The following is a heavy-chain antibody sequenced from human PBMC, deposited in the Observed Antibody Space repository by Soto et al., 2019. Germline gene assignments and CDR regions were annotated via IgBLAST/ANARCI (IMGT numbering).Heavy chain of an antibody. D-gene: IGHD3-22*01. J-gene: IGHJ6*02. CDR1: GFTFSSYA. CDR2: ISYDGSNK. V-gene: IGHV3-30-3*01. CDR3: ARDPVPITMIVVAKYYYGMDV. Sequence: QVQLVESGGGVVQPGRSLRLSCAASGFTFSSYAMHWVRQAPGKGLEWVAVISYDGSNKYYADSVKGRLTISRDNSKNTLYLQMNSLRAEDTAVYYCARDPVPITMIVVAKYYYGMDVWGQGTTVTVSS.